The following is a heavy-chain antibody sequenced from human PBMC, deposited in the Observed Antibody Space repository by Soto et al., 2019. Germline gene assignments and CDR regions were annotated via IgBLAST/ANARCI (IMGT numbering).Heavy chain of an antibody. CDR1: GFAFSSEW. Sequence: GGSLRLSCAASGFAFSSEWMHWVRQAPGKGLVWVSRIDPYDTGITYADSVKGRFTISRDNSKNTLYLQMNSLRAEDTAVYYCAKARRPIAAAGTLEYFQHWGQGTLVTVSS. V-gene: IGHV3-74*01. CDR3: AKARRPIAAAGTLEYFQH. J-gene: IGHJ1*01. CDR2: IDPYDTGI. D-gene: IGHD6-13*01.